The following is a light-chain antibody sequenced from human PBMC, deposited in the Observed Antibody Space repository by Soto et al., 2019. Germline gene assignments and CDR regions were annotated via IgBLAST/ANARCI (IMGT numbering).Light chain of an antibody. J-gene: IGKJ4*01. V-gene: IGKV3-20*01. CDR1: QSVTARQ. Sequence: ESLLTQSPVTLSLSPVARATLSCRASQSVTARQLAWYQQKPGQGPRLLIYDISIRADGIPDRFSGSGSGTDFTLTISRLEPEDFATYYCQQYNTYSSLTFGGGTKVDIK. CDR2: DIS. CDR3: QQYNTYSSLT.